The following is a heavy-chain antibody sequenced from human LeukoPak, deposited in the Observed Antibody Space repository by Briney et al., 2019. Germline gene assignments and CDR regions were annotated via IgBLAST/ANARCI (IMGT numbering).Heavy chain of an antibody. J-gene: IGHJ6*03. CDR2: IYYSGST. V-gene: IGHV4-59*01. CDR3: ARVKHGYSLYYMDV. Sequence: SETLSLTCTVSGGSFSSYYWSWIRQPPGKGLEWIGSIYYSGSTDYNPSLKSRVTISVDTSKNQFSLKLSSVTAADTAVYYCARVKHGYSLYYMDVWGKGTTVTVSS. D-gene: IGHD5-18*01. CDR1: GGSFSSYY.